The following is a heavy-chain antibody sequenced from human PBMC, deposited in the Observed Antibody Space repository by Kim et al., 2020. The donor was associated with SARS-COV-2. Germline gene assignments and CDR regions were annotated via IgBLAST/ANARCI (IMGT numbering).Heavy chain of an antibody. D-gene: IGHD6-13*01. J-gene: IGHJ4*02. Sequence: PSLKSRVTISVDTSKTQFSLKLSSVTAADTAVYYCARGLAAAGPSHFDYWGQGTLVTVSS. V-gene: IGHV4-59*09. CDR3: ARGLAAAGPSHFDY.